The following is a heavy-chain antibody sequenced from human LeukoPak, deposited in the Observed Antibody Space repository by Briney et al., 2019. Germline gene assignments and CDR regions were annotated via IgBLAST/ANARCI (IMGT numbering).Heavy chain of an antibody. CDR1: GGSISSSSYY. J-gene: IGHJ4*02. D-gene: IGHD3-16*02. CDR2: IYYSGST. V-gene: IGHV4-39*01. Sequence: SETLSLTCTVSGGSISSSSYYWGWIRQPPGKGLEWIGSIYYSGSTYYNPSLKSRVTISVDTSKNQFSLKLSSVTAADTAVYYCASGYDYVWGSYRNFDYWGQGTLVTVSS. CDR3: ASGYDYVWGSYRNFDY.